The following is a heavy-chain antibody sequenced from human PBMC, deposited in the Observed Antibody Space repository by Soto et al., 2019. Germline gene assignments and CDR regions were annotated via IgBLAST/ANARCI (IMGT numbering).Heavy chain of an antibody. Sequence: QVQLVQSGAEVKKPGSSVKVSCKVSGCTFSNYAIDWVRLAPGHGLEWMGGIVPIFGTTYYTQKFQGRATIIADDSTTTAYLEMSSLRSEDTATYYCARVEAVAGLYNYHGLDVWGQGTAVTVSS. CDR2: IVPIFGTT. V-gene: IGHV1-69*12. D-gene: IGHD6-19*01. J-gene: IGHJ6*02. CDR3: ARVEAVAGLYNYHGLDV. CDR1: GCTFSNYA.